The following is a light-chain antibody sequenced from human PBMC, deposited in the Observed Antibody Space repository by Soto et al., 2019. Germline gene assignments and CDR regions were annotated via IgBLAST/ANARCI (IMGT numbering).Light chain of an antibody. CDR1: QSVSSNF. CDR2: GAS. CDR3: QQYDKWPRT. J-gene: IGKJ1*01. Sequence: EIVLTQSPGTLSLSPGERATLSCRASQSVSSNFLAWYQEKLGQAPRLLIYGASKRATGIPDRFSGSGSGTDFTLTISRLEPEDFAVYYCQQYDKWPRTFGQGTKVEIK. V-gene: IGKV3-20*01.